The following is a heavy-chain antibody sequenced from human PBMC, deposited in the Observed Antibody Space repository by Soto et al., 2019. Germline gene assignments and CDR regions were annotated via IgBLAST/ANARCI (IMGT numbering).Heavy chain of an antibody. CDR1: GYTFTSYD. Sequence: QVQLVQSGAEVKKPGASVKVSCKASGYTFTSYDINWVRQATGQGLEWMGWMNPNSGNTGYAQKFQGRVTMTRNTSISTAYMELSSLRSEDTAVYYCAREGSYCSGGSCYSSNWFDPWGQGTLVTVSS. D-gene: IGHD2-15*01. J-gene: IGHJ5*02. CDR3: AREGSYCSGGSCYSSNWFDP. V-gene: IGHV1-8*01. CDR2: MNPNSGNT.